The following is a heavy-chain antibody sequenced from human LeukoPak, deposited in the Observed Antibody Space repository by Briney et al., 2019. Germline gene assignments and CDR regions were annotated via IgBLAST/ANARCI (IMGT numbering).Heavy chain of an antibody. J-gene: IGHJ4*02. Sequence: PGRSLRLSCAASGFTFDDYAMHWVRQAPGKGLEWVSGISWNSGSIGYADSVKGRFTISRDNAKNSLYLQMNSLRAEDTALYYCARGVDYWGQGTLVTVSS. CDR3: ARGVDY. CDR2: ISWNSGSI. V-gene: IGHV3-9*01. CDR1: GFTFDDYA.